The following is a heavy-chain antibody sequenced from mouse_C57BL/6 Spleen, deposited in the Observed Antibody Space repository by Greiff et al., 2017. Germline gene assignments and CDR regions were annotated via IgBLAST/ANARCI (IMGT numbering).Heavy chain of an antibody. CDR1: GYTFTSYW. D-gene: IGHD2-1*01. V-gene: IGHV1-59*01. CDR2: IDPSDSYT. Sequence: QVQLQQPGAELVRPGTSVKLSCKASGYTFTSYWMHWVKQRPGQGLEWIGVIDPSDSYTNYNQKFKGKATLTVDTSSSTAYMQLSSLTSEDSAVYYCARSGGGDYGNLYAMDYWGQGTSVTVSS. CDR3: ARSGGGDYGNLYAMDY. J-gene: IGHJ4*01.